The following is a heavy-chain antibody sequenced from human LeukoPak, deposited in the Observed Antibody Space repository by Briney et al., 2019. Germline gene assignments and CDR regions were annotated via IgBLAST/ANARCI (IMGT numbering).Heavy chain of an antibody. CDR1: GFTFSSYS. D-gene: IGHD2-15*01. Sequence: GGSLRLSCAASGFTFSSYSMNWVRQAPGKGLEWVSSISSSSSYIYYADSVKGRFTISRDNAKNSLYLQMNSPRAEDTAVYYCMVVAATKDSFDYWGQGTLVTVSS. J-gene: IGHJ4*02. V-gene: IGHV3-21*01. CDR3: MVVAATKDSFDY. CDR2: ISSSSSYI.